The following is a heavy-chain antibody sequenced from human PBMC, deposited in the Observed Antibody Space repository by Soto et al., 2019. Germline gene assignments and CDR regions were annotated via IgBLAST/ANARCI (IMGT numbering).Heavy chain of an antibody. V-gene: IGHV1-8*01. CDR3: ARRKERSGPNYFDY. J-gene: IGHJ4*02. CDR1: GYTFTTYD. D-gene: IGHD6-25*01. CDR2: MNPYTGKA. Sequence: QVQLVQSGAEVKKPGASVKVSCKASGYTFTTYDINWVRQAPGQGLEWMGWMNPYTGKAGYAQKFQGRVTMTRDNSISTAYMELSGLRSEDTAVYYCARRKERSGPNYFDYWGQGTLVTFSS.